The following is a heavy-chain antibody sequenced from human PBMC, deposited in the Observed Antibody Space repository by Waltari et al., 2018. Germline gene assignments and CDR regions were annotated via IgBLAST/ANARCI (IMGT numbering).Heavy chain of an antibody. Sequence: QVQLQESGPGLVKPSQTLSLTCTVSGGSLRSDTYYWSWIRQPAGKGLEWIGRIYTSGSTNYNPSLKSRVTVSVDTSKNQFSLNLNSVTAADTAVYYCVRNSGNPKYYFDNWGQGTLVTVSS. CDR1: GGSLRSDTYY. D-gene: IGHD5-12*01. V-gene: IGHV4-61*02. CDR2: IYTSGST. J-gene: IGHJ4*02. CDR3: VRNSGNPKYYFDN.